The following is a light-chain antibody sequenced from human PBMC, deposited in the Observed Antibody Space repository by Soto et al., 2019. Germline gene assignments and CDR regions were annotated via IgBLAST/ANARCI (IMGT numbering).Light chain of an antibody. V-gene: IGKV1-33*01. Sequence: DIQMTQSPSSLSASVGDRVTITCQASQDIRNYLNWYQQKPGKAPKLLIYDASNLETGVPSRFSGSASGTDFTFTISSLQPEDIAAYYCQQYENVPITLGQGTRLEIK. CDR3: QQYENVPIT. J-gene: IGKJ5*01. CDR1: QDIRNY. CDR2: DAS.